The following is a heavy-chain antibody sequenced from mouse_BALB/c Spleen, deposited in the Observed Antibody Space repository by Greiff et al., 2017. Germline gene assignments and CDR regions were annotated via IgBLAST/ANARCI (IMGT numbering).Heavy chain of an antibody. CDR3: ARSGGGLEGYFDY. CDR2: INPGSGGT. CDR1: GYAFTNYL. V-gene: IGHV1-54*01. J-gene: IGHJ2*01. Sequence: QVQLQQSGAELVRPGTSVKVSCKASGYAFTNYLIEWVKQRPGQGLEWIGVINPGSGGTNYNEKFKSKATLTVDKSSSTAYMQLSSLTSEDSAVYYCARSGGGLEGYFDYWGQGTTLTVSS. D-gene: IGHD3-2*02.